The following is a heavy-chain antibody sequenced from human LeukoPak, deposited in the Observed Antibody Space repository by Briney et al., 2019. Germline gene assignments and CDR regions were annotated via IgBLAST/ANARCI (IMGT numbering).Heavy chain of an antibody. CDR3: ARDFGVGATVFAWFDY. CDR1: GFTFSSYT. D-gene: IGHD1-26*01. CDR2: ISGSSSYI. V-gene: IGHV3-21*01. J-gene: IGHJ4*02. Sequence: PGGSLRLSCAASGFTFSSYTMKWVRQAPGKGLEWVSSISGSSSYIYYADSVKGRFTISRDNAKNSLYLQMHSLRAEDTAVYYCARDFGVGATVFAWFDYWGQGTLVTVSS.